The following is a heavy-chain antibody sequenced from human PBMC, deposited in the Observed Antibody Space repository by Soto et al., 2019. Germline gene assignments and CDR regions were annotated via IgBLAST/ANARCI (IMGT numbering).Heavy chain of an antibody. CDR2: IYYSGST. J-gene: IGHJ5*02. CDR3: ASTTHDYGDYWFDP. CDR1: GGSISSYY. Sequence: SETLSLTCTVSGGSISSYYWSWIRQPPGKGLEWIGYIYYSGSTNYNPSLKSRVTISVDTSKNQFSLKLSSVTAADTAVYYCASTTHDYGDYWFDPWGQGTLVTVSS. V-gene: IGHV4-59*08. D-gene: IGHD4-17*01.